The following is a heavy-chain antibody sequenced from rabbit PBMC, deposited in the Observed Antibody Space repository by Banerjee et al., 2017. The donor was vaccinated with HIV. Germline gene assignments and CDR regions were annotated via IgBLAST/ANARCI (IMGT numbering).Heavy chain of an antibody. Sequence: QEQLVESGGGLVQPEGSLTLTCTTSGFSFSTSYWICWVRQAPGKGLEWIGCIYTGSGSTYYASWAKGRFTISKTSSTAVTLQMTSLTAADTATYFCARGEADYADYFFDLWGPGTLVTVS. J-gene: IGHJ6*01. V-gene: IGHV1S45*01. CDR1: GFSFSTSYW. D-gene: IGHD2-1*01. CDR3: ARGEADYADYFFDL. CDR2: IYTGSGST.